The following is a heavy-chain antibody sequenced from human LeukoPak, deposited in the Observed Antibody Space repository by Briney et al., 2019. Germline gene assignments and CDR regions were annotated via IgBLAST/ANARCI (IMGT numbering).Heavy chain of an antibody. CDR2: IIPIFGTA. D-gene: IGHD5-24*01. CDR1: GYTFTSYA. J-gene: IGHJ4*02. CDR3: ARSSVAQLRDGYNYVPNLYYFDY. V-gene: IGHV1-69*13. Sequence: SVKVSCKASGYTFTSYAISWVRQAPGQGLEWMGGIIPIFGTANYAQKFQGRVTITADESTSTAYMELSSLRSEDTAVYYCARSSVAQLRDGYNYVPNLYYFDYWGQGTLVTVSS.